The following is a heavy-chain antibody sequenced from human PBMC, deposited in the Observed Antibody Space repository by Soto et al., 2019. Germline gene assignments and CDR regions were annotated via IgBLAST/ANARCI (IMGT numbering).Heavy chain of an antibody. J-gene: IGHJ4*02. D-gene: IGHD6-19*01. CDR2: IKSKTDGGTT. V-gene: IGHV3-15*01. CDR3: TTDGSSLQDSSGWFDY. Sequence: GESLKISCAASGFTFSNAWMSWVRQAPGKGLEWVGRIKSKTDGGTTDYAAPVKGRFTISRDDSKNTLYLQMNSLKTEDTAVYYCTTDGSSLQDSSGWFDYWGQGTLVTVSS. CDR1: GFTFSNAW.